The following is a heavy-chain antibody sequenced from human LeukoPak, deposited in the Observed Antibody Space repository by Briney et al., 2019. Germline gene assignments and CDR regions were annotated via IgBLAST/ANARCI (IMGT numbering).Heavy chain of an antibody. V-gene: IGHV3-13*01. CDR1: GFTFSSYD. J-gene: IGHJ4*02. CDR3: ARQNTPHGNFDY. CDR2: IGVAANT. Sequence: SGGSLRLSCAASGFTFSSYDMHWVRQATGKGLEWVSAIGVAANTFYSGSVKGRFTISRENAKNSLYLLMTSLRAEDTAVYYCARQNTPHGNFDYWGQGILVTASS. D-gene: IGHD1-26*01.